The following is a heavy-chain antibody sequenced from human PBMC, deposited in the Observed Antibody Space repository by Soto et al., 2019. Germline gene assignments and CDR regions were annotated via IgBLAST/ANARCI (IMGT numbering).Heavy chain of an antibody. CDR2: IYPGDSDT. CDR3: ARPMSYGDYEGYYYGMDV. D-gene: IGHD4-17*01. J-gene: IGHJ6*02. Sequence: PGESLKISCKGLGNSFNNWIGWVRQMPGKGLEWMGIIYPGDSDTRYSPSFQGQVTISADKSISTAYLQWSSLKASDTAMYYCARPMSYGDYEGYYYGMDVWGQGTTVTVSS. V-gene: IGHV5-51*01. CDR1: GNSFNNW.